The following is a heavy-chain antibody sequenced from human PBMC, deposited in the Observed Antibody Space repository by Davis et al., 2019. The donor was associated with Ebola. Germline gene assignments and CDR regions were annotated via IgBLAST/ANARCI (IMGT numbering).Heavy chain of an antibody. CDR2: INSDGSST. D-gene: IGHD2-15*01. Sequence: GESLKISCAASGFTFSSYWMHWVRQAPGKGLVWVSRINSDGSSTNYADSVKGRFTISRDNSKNTLYLQMNSLRAEDTAVYYCANTHCSGGSCHGMDVWGQGTTVTVSS. CDR1: GFTFSSYW. V-gene: IGHV3-74*01. CDR3: ANTHCSGGSCHGMDV. J-gene: IGHJ6*02.